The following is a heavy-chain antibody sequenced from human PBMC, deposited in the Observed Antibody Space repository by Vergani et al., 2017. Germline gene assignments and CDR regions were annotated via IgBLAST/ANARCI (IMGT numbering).Heavy chain of an antibody. CDR1: GYSITNNNYY. Sequence: QLQLQESGPGLVKPSETLSLTCIVSGYSITNNNYYWGWIRQPPGKGLEWIGSIYYSGSTYYNPSLESRVSISVDTSKNHFSLKLRSVTAADTAVYYRARHPYVYCTAGSCYIHPYQGWFNPWGQGTLVTVSS. V-gene: IGHV4-39*01. CDR2: IYYSGST. CDR3: ARHPYVYCTAGSCYIHPYQGWFNP. J-gene: IGHJ5*02. D-gene: IGHD2-15*01.